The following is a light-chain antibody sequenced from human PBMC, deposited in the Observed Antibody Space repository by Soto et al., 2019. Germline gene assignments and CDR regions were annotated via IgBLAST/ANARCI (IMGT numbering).Light chain of an antibody. CDR3: LLYYGGAQLV. J-gene: IGLJ3*02. CDR2: TTN. V-gene: IGLV7-43*01. CDR1: TGAVTSGNY. Sequence: QAVVTQEPSLTVSPGGTFTLTCASSTGAVTSGNYPSWFQQRPGQAPRTLIYTTNSKHSWTPARFSGSLLGDKAALTLSGVQPEDEADYYCLLYYGGAQLVFGGGTKLTVL.